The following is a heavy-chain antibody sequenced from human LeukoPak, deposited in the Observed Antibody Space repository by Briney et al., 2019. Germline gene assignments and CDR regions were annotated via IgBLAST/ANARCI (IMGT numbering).Heavy chain of an antibody. V-gene: IGHV3-11*01. CDR2: ISSSGSTI. D-gene: IGHD3-22*01. CDR3: AREHSSGYDAFDI. Sequence: GGSLRLSCAASGFTFSDYYMSWIRQAPGKGLEWVSYISSSGSTIYYADSVKGRFTISRDNAKNSLYLQMNSLRAEDTAAYYCAREHSSGYDAFDIWGQGTMVTVSS. CDR1: GFTFSDYY. J-gene: IGHJ3*02.